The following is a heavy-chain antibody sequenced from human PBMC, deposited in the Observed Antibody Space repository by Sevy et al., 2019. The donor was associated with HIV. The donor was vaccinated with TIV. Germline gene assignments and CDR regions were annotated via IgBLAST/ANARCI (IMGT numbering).Heavy chain of an antibody. CDR3: ATGLPGEYVDCSSGYSDYFAY. CDR1: GYTLIEFS. J-gene: IGHJ4*02. Sequence: ASVKVSCKVSGYTLIEFSMHWVRQAPGKGLEWMGGFDPEDGETIYAQRFQGRVTLTEDTSTDTAYMELSSLRSEDTAVYYCATGLPGEYVDCSSGYSDYFAYWGQGTLVTVSS. CDR2: FDPEDGET. D-gene: IGHD2-2*01. V-gene: IGHV1-24*01.